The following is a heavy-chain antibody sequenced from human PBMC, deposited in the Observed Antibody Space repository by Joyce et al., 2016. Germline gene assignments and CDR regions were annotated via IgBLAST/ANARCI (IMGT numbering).Heavy chain of an antibody. Sequence: QVQLQESGPGLVKPSETLSLTCTVSGGSISIHYWSWIRQPLGKRLEWMGYIYYSGSTNYNPSLKSRVTISVDTSKNQFSLKLRSVSAAETAVYYCARGLGTPYGMDVWGQGTTVTVSS. J-gene: IGHJ6*02. D-gene: IGHD7-27*01. CDR3: ARGLGTPYGMDV. CDR1: GGSISIHY. CDR2: IYYSGST. V-gene: IGHV4-59*11.